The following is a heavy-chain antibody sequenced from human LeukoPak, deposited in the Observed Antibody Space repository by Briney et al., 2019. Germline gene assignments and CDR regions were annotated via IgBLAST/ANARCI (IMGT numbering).Heavy chain of an antibody. CDR2: ISSSNTI. J-gene: IGHJ4*02. D-gene: IGHD1-26*01. CDR3: AKDHDGTAGEILFDY. V-gene: IGHV3-48*01. CDR1: GFAFSTYG. Sequence: GGSLRLSCTASGFAFSTYGMNWVRQAPGKGLEWVSYISSSNTIYYADSVKGRFTISRDNTKNTLYLQMNSLRAEDTAVYYCAKDHDGTAGEILFDYWGQGTLVTDSS.